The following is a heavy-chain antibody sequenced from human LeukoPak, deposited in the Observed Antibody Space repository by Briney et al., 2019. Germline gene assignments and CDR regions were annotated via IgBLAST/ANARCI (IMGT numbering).Heavy chain of an antibody. V-gene: IGHV4-38-2*02. J-gene: IGHJ4*02. CDR1: GYSISSGYY. CDR3: ARVAGYSSGWYND. Sequence: PSEILSLTCTVSGYSISSGYYWGWIRQPPGKGLEWIGSIYHSGSTYYNPSLKSRVTISVDTSKNQFSLKLSSVTAADTAVYYCARVAGYSSGWYNDWGQGTLVTVSS. CDR2: IYHSGST. D-gene: IGHD6-19*01.